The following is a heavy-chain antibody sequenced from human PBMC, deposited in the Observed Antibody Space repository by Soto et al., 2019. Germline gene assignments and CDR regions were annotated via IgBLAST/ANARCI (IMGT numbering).Heavy chain of an antibody. CDR3: AKATSATCTGSICYSFDY. Sequence: VQLLESGGGLVQPGGSLRLSCVASGFTFSSYAMSWVRQAPGQRLEWVATFSGGRDTTWHADSVKGRFTVSRDSSKNTLSLQMNSLRSEDTALYDCAKATSATCTGSICYSFDYWGQGTLVTVSS. V-gene: IGHV3-23*01. J-gene: IGHJ4*02. CDR1: GFTFSSYA. D-gene: IGHD2-21*01. CDR2: FSGGRDTT.